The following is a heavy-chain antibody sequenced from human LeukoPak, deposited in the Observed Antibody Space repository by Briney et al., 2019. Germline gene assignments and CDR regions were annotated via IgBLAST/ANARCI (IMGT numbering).Heavy chain of an antibody. D-gene: IGHD3-22*01. J-gene: IGHJ4*02. V-gene: IGHV4-39*01. CDR1: GGSISSSSYY. CDR3: ARHKGRFYYDSSGYFFDY. Sequence: SETLSLTCTVSGGSISSSSYYWGWIRQPPGKGLEWIGSIYYSGSTYYNPSLKSRVTISVDTSKNQFSLKLSSVTAADTAVYYCARHKGRFYYDSSGYFFDYWGQGTLVTVSS. CDR2: IYYSGST.